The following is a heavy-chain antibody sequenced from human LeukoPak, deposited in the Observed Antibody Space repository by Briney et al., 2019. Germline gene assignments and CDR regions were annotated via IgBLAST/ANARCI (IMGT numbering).Heavy chain of an antibody. D-gene: IGHD2-15*01. CDR2: IYTSGST. CDR1: GGSISSYY. V-gene: IGHV4-4*07. CDR3: AVGSPAVAAKFYNWFDP. J-gene: IGHJ5*02. Sequence: PSETLSLTCTVSGGSISSYYWSWIRQPPGKGLEWIGRIYTSGSTNYNPSLKSRVTMSVDTSTNQFSLKLSSVTAADAAVYYCAVGSPAVAAKFYNWFDPWGQGTLVTVSS.